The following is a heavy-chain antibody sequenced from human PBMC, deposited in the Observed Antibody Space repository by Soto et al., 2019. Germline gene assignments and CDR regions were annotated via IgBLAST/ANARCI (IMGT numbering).Heavy chain of an antibody. V-gene: IGHV3-23*01. D-gene: IGHD3-3*01. Sequence: PWGSLRLSCAASGFTFSSYAMSWVRQAPWKGLEWVSAISGSGGSTDYADSVKGRFTISRDNSKNTLYLQMNSLRAEDTAIYYCAKDLVSIFGVAPDYWGQGTLVTVSS. CDR2: ISGSGGST. J-gene: IGHJ4*02. CDR3: AKDLVSIFGVAPDY. CDR1: GFTFSSYA.